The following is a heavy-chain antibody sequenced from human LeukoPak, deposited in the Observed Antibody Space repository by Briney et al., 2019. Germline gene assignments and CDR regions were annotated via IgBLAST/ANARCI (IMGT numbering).Heavy chain of an antibody. Sequence: GGSLRLSCAASGFTFISYGMHWVRQAPGKGLEWVAFLRYDGSNKYYADSVKGRFTISRDNSKNTLYLQMNSLRAEDTAVYYCARVRDSSSWSDYYYYYMDVWGKGTTVTVSS. J-gene: IGHJ6*03. CDR3: ARVRDSSSWSDYYYYYMDV. D-gene: IGHD6-13*01. CDR1: GFTFISYG. CDR2: LRYDGSNK. V-gene: IGHV3-30*02.